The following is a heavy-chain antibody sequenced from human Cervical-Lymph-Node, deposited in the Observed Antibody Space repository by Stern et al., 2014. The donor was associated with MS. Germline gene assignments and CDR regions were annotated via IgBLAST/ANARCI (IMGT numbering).Heavy chain of an antibody. Sequence: VQLEASGAEVKKLGSSVKVSCKASGGTFNRYVLSWVRQAPGQGLEWMGWISPLFGKASYAQKFQGRVSLTADESASTTYMEVTSLRSEDTAIYYCATERGNSYGFDNCGQGTLVTVSS. CDR1: GGTFNRYV. CDR3: ATERGNSYGFDN. J-gene: IGHJ4*02. V-gene: IGHV1-69*01. CDR2: ISPLFGKA. D-gene: IGHD3-10*01.